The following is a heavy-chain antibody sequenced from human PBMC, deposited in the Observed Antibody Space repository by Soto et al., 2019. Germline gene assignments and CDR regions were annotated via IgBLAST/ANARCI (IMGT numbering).Heavy chain of an antibody. CDR1: GYTFTSYA. V-gene: IGHV1-18*01. Sequence: GASVKVSCKASGYTFTSYAMHWVRQALGQGLEWMGWISAYNGNTNYAQKLQGRVTMTTDTSTSTAYMELRSLRSDDTAVYYCARRRTYYYDSSGYLLPPYYFDYWGQGTLVTVSS. CDR3: ARRRTYYYDSSGYLLPPYYFDY. CDR2: ISAYNGNT. J-gene: IGHJ4*02. D-gene: IGHD3-22*01.